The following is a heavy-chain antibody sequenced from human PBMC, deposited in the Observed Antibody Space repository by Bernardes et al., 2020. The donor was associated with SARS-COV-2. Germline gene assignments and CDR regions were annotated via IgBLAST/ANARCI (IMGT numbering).Heavy chain of an antibody. CDR3: ARSPLGIAPFDY. J-gene: IGHJ4*02. Sequence: GSIRLPCAASGFTFSDHNMDWVRPAPGKGLEWVARIRNKANSYTTEYAASVKGRFTISGDESTNSLYLQMNSLRTEDTAVYYCARSPLGIAPFDYWGQGTLVTVSS. V-gene: IGHV3-72*01. CDR2: IRNKANSYTT. CDR1: GFTFSDHN. D-gene: IGHD2-21*01.